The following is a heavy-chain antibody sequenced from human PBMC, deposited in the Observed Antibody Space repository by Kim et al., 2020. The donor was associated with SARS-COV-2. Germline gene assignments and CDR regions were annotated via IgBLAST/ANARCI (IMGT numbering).Heavy chain of an antibody. J-gene: IGHJ3*02. CDR3: AREVGGDAFDI. CDR2: T. D-gene: IGHD1-26*01. Sequence: TYYANSVKGRFPISRDNSKNTLYLQMNSLRAEDTAVYYCAREVGGDAFDIWGQGTMVTVSS. V-gene: IGHV3-66*01.